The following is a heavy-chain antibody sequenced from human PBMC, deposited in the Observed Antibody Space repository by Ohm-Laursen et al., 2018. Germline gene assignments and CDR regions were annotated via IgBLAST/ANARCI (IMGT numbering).Heavy chain of an antibody. D-gene: IGHD3-16*01. CDR2: LSGDNNNR. J-gene: IGHJ4*02. V-gene: IGHV1-18*04. Sequence: ASVKVSCKASGHSFTTYGLNWARQAPGQGLEWMGWLSGDNNNRHYAQIFQGRLTMTTDTSATTAYMELRSLTSDDTAMYYCARGGAGATYMDYWGRGTLVTVSS. CDR1: GHSFTTYG. CDR3: ARGGAGATYMDY.